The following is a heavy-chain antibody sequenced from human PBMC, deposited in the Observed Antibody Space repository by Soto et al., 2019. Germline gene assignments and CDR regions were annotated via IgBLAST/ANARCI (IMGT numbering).Heavy chain of an antibody. Sequence: QVQLVESGGGVVQPGRSLRLSCAASGFTFSSYAMHWVRQAPGKGLEWVAVISYDGSNKYYADSVKGRFTISRDNSKNPLYLQMNSLRAEDTAVYYCAREKGSSSVMDVWGQGTTVTVSS. CDR2: ISYDGSNK. CDR1: GFTFSSYA. J-gene: IGHJ6*02. D-gene: IGHD3-10*01. CDR3: AREKGSSSVMDV. V-gene: IGHV3-30-3*01.